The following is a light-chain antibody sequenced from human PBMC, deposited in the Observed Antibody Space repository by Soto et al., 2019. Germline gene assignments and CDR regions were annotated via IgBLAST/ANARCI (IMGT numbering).Light chain of an antibody. Sequence: QSALTLPRSVSGSPGQSVTISCTGTSSDVGGFNSVSWYQQHPGKAPKLMIYDVNKRPSGVPDRFSGSKSGSTASLTISGLQAEDEADYYCCSSAGSSSYAFATGTKVTVL. CDR1: SSDVGGFNS. J-gene: IGLJ1*01. CDR3: CSSAGSSSYA. V-gene: IGLV2-11*01. CDR2: DVN.